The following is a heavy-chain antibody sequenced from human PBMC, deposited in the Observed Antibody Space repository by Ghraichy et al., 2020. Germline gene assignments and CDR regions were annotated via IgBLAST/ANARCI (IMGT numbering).Heavy chain of an antibody. CDR3: ARGIMATHRDWYFDL. CDR2: IFSSGST. V-gene: IGHV3-66*01. D-gene: IGHD5-12*01. CDR1: EFSVSSNY. Sequence: GGSLRLSCAASEFSVSSNYMIWVRQAPGKGLEWVSVIFSSGSTYYADSVQGRFSISRDNSKNTLHLQMNSLRAGDTAMYYCARGIMATHRDWYFDLWGRGPLVTVSS. J-gene: IGHJ2*01.